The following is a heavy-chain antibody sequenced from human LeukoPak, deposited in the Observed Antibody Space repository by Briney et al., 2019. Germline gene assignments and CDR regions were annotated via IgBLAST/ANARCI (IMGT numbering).Heavy chain of an antibody. CDR2: INHSGST. CDR3: ASNRDDDVWGSSHPWYFDY. Sequence: SETLSLTCAVYGGSFSGYYWSWIRQPPGKGLEWIGEINHSGSTNYNPSLKSRVTISVDTSKNQFSLKLSSVTAADTAVYYCASNRDDDVWGSSHPWYFDYWGQGTLVTVSS. D-gene: IGHD3-16*01. V-gene: IGHV4-34*01. CDR1: GGSFSGYY. J-gene: IGHJ4*02.